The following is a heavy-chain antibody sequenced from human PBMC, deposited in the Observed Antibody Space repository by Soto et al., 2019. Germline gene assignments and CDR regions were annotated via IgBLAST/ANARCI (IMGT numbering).Heavy chain of an antibody. V-gene: IGHV1-69*06. CDR3: ERAWVGGGNWFDP. Sequence: QVQLVQSGAEVKKPGSSVKVSCKASGGTFTSYAISWVRQAPGQGLEWMGGIIPNFGTANYAQKFQGRVTITADKATSTAYMELSSLSSEDAAVSDCERAWVGGGNWFDPWGQGTMVTVSS. CDR2: IIPNFGTA. CDR1: GGTFTSYA. D-gene: IGHD3-16*01. J-gene: IGHJ5*01.